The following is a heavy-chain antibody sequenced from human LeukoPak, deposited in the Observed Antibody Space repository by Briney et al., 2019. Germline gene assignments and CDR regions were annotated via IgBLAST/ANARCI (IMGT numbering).Heavy chain of an antibody. Sequence: GGSLRLSCAASGFIFTNYFMSWVRQAPGKGLEWVSTISGSGGSTYYADSVKGRFTISRDNSKNTLYLQMNSLRAEDTAVYYCAKGGDSGSYYPFDYWGQGTLVTVSS. V-gene: IGHV3-23*01. CDR1: GFIFTNYF. J-gene: IGHJ4*02. D-gene: IGHD3-10*01. CDR3: AKGGDSGSYYPFDY. CDR2: ISGSGGST.